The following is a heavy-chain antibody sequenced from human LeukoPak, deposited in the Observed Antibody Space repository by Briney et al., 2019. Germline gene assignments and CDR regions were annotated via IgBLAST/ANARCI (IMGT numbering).Heavy chain of an antibody. D-gene: IGHD2-2*01. J-gene: IGHJ4*02. Sequence: GGSLRLSCAASGFTFSSYAMSWVRQAPGKGLEWVSAISGSGGSTYYADSVKGRFTISGDNSKNTLYLQMNSLGAEDTAVYYCAKDLGYCSSTSCFLDYWGQGALVTVSS. V-gene: IGHV3-23*01. CDR2: ISGSGGST. CDR1: GFTFSSYA. CDR3: AKDLGYCSSTSCFLDY.